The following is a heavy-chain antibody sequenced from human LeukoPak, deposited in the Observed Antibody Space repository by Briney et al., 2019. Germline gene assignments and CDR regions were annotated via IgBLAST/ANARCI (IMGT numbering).Heavy chain of an antibody. CDR2: IDPSSTYI. V-gene: IGHV3-21*01. CDR3: AREPPRISGNYYAFDF. CDR1: GFTFRSYS. Sequence: PGGSLRLSCAASGFTFRSYSMNWVRQAPGKGLEWVSAIDPSSTYIYYADSVKGRFTISRDNAENSLYLQMNSLRVEDTAVYYCAREPPRISGNYYAFDFWGQGTLVTVSS. J-gene: IGHJ4*02. D-gene: IGHD1-26*01.